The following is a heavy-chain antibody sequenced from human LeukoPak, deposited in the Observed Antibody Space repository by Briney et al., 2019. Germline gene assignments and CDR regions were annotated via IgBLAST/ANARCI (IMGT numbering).Heavy chain of an antibody. CDR1: GGSFSGYY. Sequence: SETLSLTCAVYGGSFSGYYWSWIRQPPGKGLEWIGEINHSGSTNYNPSLKSRVTISVDTSKNQFSLKLSSVTAADTAVYYCARLRGYSGYDAIPYYYCGMDVWGKGTTVTVSS. CDR3: ARLRGYSGYDAIPYYYCGMDV. D-gene: IGHD5-12*01. J-gene: IGHJ6*04. V-gene: IGHV4-34*01. CDR2: INHSGST.